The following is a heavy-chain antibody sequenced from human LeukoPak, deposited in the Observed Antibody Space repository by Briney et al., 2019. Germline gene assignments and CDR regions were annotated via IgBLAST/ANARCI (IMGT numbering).Heavy chain of an antibody. CDR1: GFTFDDYA. J-gene: IGHJ4*02. CDR2: ISWNSGSI. V-gene: IGHV3-9*01. CDR3: AKGTDGGYFFDY. Sequence: GGSLRLSCAASGFTFDDYAMHWVRQAPGKGLEWASGISWNSGSIGYADSVKGRFTISRDNAKNSLYLQMNSLRAEDTALYYCAKGTDGGYFFDYWGQGTLVTVSS. D-gene: IGHD2-15*01.